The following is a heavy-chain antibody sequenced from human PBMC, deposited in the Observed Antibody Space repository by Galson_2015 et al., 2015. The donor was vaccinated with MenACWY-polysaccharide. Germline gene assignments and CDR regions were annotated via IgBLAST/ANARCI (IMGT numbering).Heavy chain of an antibody. Sequence: SETLSLTCTVSGGSFGTYYWSWIRQPPGKGLEWIGYIFNSGNTKYNPSLKSRVSISMDTSKNQFSLKLSSVTAADTAVYYCARAAGYCGTRGNSEYFQHWGQGTLVTVSS. CDR3: ARAAGYCGTRGNSEYFQH. V-gene: IGHV4-59*01. CDR2: IFNSGNT. D-gene: IGHD4-23*01. J-gene: IGHJ1*01. CDR1: GGSFGTYY.